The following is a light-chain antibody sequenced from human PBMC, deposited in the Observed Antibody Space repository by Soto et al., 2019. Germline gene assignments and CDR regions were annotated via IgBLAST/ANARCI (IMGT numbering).Light chain of an antibody. J-gene: IGKJ1*01. V-gene: IGKV4-1*01. CDR1: QTVLDSFNNKDY. CDR2: WAS. CDR3: QQFYSTPRT. Sequence: DIVMTQSPDSLAVSLGERATINCKSSQTVLDSFNNKDYLTWYQQKPGQPPKLLIYWASTREFGVHDRFSGSGSGTDFTLTISSLQAEYVAVYYCQQFYSTPRTFGHGTKVEIK.